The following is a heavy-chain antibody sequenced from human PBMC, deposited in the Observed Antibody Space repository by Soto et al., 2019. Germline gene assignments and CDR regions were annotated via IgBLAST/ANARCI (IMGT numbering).Heavy chain of an antibody. CDR1: GGSISSGGYY. V-gene: IGHV4-31*03. J-gene: IGHJ4*02. D-gene: IGHD2-2*01. CDR2: IYYSGGT. CDR3: ARARFPGYCSSTSCLTFDY. Sequence: SETLSLTCTVSGGSISSGGYYWSWIRQHPGKGLEWIGYIYYSGGTYYNPSLKSRVTISVDTSKNQFSLKLSSVTAADTAVYYCARARFPGYCSSTSCLTFDYWGQGTLVTVSS.